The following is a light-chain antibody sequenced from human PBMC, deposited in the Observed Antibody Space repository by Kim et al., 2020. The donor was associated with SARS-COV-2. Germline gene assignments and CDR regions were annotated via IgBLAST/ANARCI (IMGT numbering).Light chain of an antibody. J-gene: IGKJ1*01. CDR2: AAS. Sequence: DIQMTQSPSSLSASVGDRVTITCRASQSISIYLNWYQQKPGKAPKLLIDAASSLQSGVPSRFSGSGSGTDFTLTISSLQPEDFATYYHQKNYSIPWTFGQGTKVDIK. CDR1: QSISIY. CDR3: QKNYSIPWT. V-gene: IGKV1-39*01.